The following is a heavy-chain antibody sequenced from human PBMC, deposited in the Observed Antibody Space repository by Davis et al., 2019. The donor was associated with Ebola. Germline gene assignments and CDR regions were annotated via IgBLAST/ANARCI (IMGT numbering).Heavy chain of an antibody. D-gene: IGHD1-26*01. J-gene: IGHJ4*02. CDR3: ASRAKGGATAD. CDR1: GGSISSYY. CDR2: IYYSGST. V-gene: IGHV4-59*08. Sequence: PSETLSLTCTVSGGSISSYYWSWIRQPPGKGLEWIGYIYYSGSTNYNPSLKSRVTISVDTSKNQFSLKLSSVTAADTAVYYCASRAKGGATADWGQGTLVTVSS.